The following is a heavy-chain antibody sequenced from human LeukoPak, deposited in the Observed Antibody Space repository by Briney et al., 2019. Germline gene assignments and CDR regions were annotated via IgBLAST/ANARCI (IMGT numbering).Heavy chain of an antibody. D-gene: IGHD1-26*01. J-gene: IGHJ6*02. CDR1: GYTFTSYG. Sequence: ASVKASCKASGYTFTSYGISWVRQAPGQGLEWMGWISAYNGNTNYAQKLQGRVTMTTDTSTSTAYMELRSLRSDDTAVYYCARFAWELPEGHYYYYGMDVWGQGTTVTVSS. CDR2: ISAYNGNT. CDR3: ARFAWELPEGHYYYYGMDV. V-gene: IGHV1-18*01.